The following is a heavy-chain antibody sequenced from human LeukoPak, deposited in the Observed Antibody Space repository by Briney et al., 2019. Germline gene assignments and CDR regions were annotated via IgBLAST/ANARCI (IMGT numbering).Heavy chain of an antibody. J-gene: IGHJ5*02. D-gene: IGHD2-2*01. V-gene: IGHV3-30*04. Sequence: KAGGSLRLSCAASGFTFSYYALHWVRQAPGKGLKWVAVISYDGSNQYYADSVKGRFTISRDNSKNTLCLQMNSLRAEDTAVYYCARGLYCSFTTCQTSDNWFDPWGQGTLVTVSS. CDR3: ARGLYCSFTTCQTSDNWFDP. CDR1: GFTFSYYA. CDR2: ISYDGSNQ.